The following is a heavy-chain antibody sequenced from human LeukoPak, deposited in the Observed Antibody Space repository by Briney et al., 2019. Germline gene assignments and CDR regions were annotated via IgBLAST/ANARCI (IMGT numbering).Heavy chain of an antibody. V-gene: IGHV5-10-1*01. CDR2: IDPSDSYT. CDR3: ARQDYYYGSGSYSFDY. J-gene: IGHJ4*02. CDR1: GYSFTSHW. Sequence: GESLKISCKGSGYSFTSHWISWVRQMPGKGLEWMGKIDPSDSYTNYSPSFQGHVTISADKSISTAYLKWSSLEASDTAMYYCARQDYYYGSGSYSFDYWGQGTLVTVSS. D-gene: IGHD3-10*01.